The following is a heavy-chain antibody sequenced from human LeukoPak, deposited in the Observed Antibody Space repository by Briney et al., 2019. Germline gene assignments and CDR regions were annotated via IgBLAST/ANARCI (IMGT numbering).Heavy chain of an antibody. CDR1: GFTFSSYE. J-gene: IGHJ3*02. V-gene: IGHV3-48*03. Sequence: GGSLRLSCAASGFTFSSYEMNWVRQAPGKGLEWVSYISSSGSTIYYADSVKGRFTISRDNAKNSLYLQMNSLRAEDTAVYYCVRDHYYDSSPLDAFDIWGQGTMVTVSS. D-gene: IGHD3-22*01. CDR2: ISSSGSTI. CDR3: VRDHYYDSSPLDAFDI.